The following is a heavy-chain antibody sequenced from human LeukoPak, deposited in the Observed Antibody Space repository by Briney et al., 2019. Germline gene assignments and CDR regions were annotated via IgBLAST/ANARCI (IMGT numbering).Heavy chain of an antibody. Sequence: PGGSLRLSCAASGFTFSNYAMTWVRQGPGKGLEWVSTISGSGGSTHYADSVKGRFIISRHNSENTLYLQMNSLRAEDTAVYYCARGMTNPFDYWGQGTLVTVSS. CDR3: ARGMTNPFDY. D-gene: IGHD4-11*01. CDR1: GFTFSNYA. CDR2: ISGSGGST. V-gene: IGHV3-23*01. J-gene: IGHJ4*02.